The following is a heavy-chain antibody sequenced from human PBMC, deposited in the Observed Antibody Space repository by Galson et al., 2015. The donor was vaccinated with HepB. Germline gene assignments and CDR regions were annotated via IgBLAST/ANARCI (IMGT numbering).Heavy chain of an antibody. CDR3: ARVQRKGSGWYPLGY. CDR1: GYTFTGYY. D-gene: IGHD6-19*01. J-gene: IGHJ4*02. CDR2: INPNSGGT. V-gene: IGHV1-2*04. Sequence: SVKVSCKASGYTFTGYYMHWVRQAPGQGLEWMGWINPNSGGTNYAQKLQGWVTMTRDTSISTAYMELSRLRSDDTAVYYCARVQRKGSGWYPLGYWGQGTLVTVSS.